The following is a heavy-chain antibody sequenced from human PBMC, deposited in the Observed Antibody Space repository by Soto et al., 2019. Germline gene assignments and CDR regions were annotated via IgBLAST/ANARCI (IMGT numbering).Heavy chain of an antibody. CDR2: LSFDGTAE. V-gene: IGHV3-30*03. CDR3: ARVAPRLQSMEVLEY. Sequence: QVQLVESGGGVVQPGTSLRLSCKASGFIFRDYLIHWVRQAPCKGLEWLAVLSFDGTAEYYADSTRGRFTISRDIPKSTTYLVINNVRREDTAMYYCARVAPRLQSMEVLEYWGQGTLVTVPS. D-gene: IGHD2-21*02. J-gene: IGHJ4*02. CDR1: GFIFRDYL.